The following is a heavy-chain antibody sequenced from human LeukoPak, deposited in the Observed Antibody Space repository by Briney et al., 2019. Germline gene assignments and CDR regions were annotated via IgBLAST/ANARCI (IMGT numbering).Heavy chain of an antibody. CDR2: IYSGGST. CDR3: AREGLTMVRGADV. V-gene: IGHV3-53*01. J-gene: IGHJ6*04. CDR1: GFTVSSNY. Sequence: GGSLRLPCAASGFTVSSNYMSWVRQAPGKGLEWASVIYSGGSTYYADSVKGRFTISRDNSKNTVYLQMNSLRAEDTAVYYCAREGLTMVRGADVWGKGTTVTVSS. D-gene: IGHD3-10*01.